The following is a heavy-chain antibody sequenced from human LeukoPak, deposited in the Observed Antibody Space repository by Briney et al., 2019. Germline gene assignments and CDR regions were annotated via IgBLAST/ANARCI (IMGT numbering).Heavy chain of an antibody. CDR2: INPNSGGT. V-gene: IGHV1-2*06. J-gene: IGHJ4*02. D-gene: IGHD5-18*01. CDR3: ARVFAMAGDRSGY. Sequence: ASVKVSCKASGYTFTGYYMHWVRQAPGQGLEWMGRINPNSGGTNYAQKFQGRVTMTRDTSISTAYMELSRLRSDDTAVYYCARVFAMAGDRSGYWGQGTLVTVSS. CDR1: GYTFTGYY.